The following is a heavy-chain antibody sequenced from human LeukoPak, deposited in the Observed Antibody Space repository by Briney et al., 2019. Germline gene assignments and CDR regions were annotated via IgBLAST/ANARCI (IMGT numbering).Heavy chain of an antibody. J-gene: IGHJ4*02. Sequence: SETLSLTCTVSGGSISSYYWSWIRQPPGKGLEWIGYISYTGSTNYNPSLKSRVTISINTSNNQFSLKLSSVTAADTAVYYCATLGLVVPAASFDHWGQGTLV. D-gene: IGHD2-2*01. CDR2: ISYTGST. V-gene: IGHV4-59*01. CDR1: GGSISSYY. CDR3: ATLGLVVPAASFDH.